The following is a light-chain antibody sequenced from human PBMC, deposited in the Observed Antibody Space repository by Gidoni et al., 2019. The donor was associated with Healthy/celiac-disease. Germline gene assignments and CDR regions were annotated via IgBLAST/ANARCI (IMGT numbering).Light chain of an antibody. CDR3: MQALQTPFT. J-gene: IGKJ3*01. V-gene: IGKV2-28*01. Sequence: IVTTQFPPSLRVTPGEPASISCRSSQSLLHSNGYNYLDWYLQKPGQSPQLLIYLGSNRASGVPDRFSGSGSGTDFTLKISRVEAEDVGVYYCMQALQTPFTFGPGTKVDIK. CDR2: LGS. CDR1: QSLLHSNGYNY.